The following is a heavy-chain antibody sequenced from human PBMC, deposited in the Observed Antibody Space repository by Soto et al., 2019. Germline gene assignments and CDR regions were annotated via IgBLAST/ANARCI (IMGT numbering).Heavy chain of an antibody. J-gene: IGHJ3*02. D-gene: IGHD3-22*01. CDR1: GFTFTSSA. V-gene: IGHV1-58*01. CDR2: IVVGSGNP. CDR3: AAVQLDYYDSSGPDVFDI. Sequence: SVKVSCKASGFTFTSSAVQWVRQARGQRLEWIGWIVVGSGNPNYAQKFQERVTITRDMSTSTAYMELSSLRSEDTAVYYCAAVQLDYYDSSGPDVFDICGQGTMVTVSS.